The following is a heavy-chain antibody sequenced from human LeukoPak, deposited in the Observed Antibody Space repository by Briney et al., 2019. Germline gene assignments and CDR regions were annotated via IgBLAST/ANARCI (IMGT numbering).Heavy chain of an antibody. J-gene: IGHJ4*02. CDR2: INHSGST. CDR1: GYSFSSDYY. Sequence: SETLSLTCTVSGYSFSSDYYWGWIRQPPGKGLEWIGEINHSGSTNYNPSLKSRVTISVDTSKNQFSLKLTSVTAADTAVYYCARGLYYGRYYFDYWGQGTLVTVSS. CDR3: ARGLYYGRYYFDY. V-gene: IGHV4-38-2*02. D-gene: IGHD3-16*01.